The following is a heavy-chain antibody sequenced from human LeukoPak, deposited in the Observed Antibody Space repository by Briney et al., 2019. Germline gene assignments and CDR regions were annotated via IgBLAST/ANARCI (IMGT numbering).Heavy chain of an antibody. D-gene: IGHD3-10*01. V-gene: IGHV4-34*01. CDR3: ARARHYYGSGSYGP. J-gene: IGHJ5*02. CDR2: INHSGST. Sequence: SETLSLTCAVYGGSFSGYYWSWIRQPPGKGLEWIGEINHSGSTNYNPSLKSRVTISVDTSKNQFSLKLSSVTAADTAVYYCARARHYYGSGSYGPWGQGTLVTVSS. CDR1: GGSFSGYY.